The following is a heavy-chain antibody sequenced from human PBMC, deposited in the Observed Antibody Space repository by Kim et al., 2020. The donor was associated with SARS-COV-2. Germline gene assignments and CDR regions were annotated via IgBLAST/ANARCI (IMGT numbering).Heavy chain of an antibody. J-gene: IGHJ3*02. CDR1: GGSISSYY. CDR2: IYYSGST. CDR3: ATDLTAGSYYYAFDI. D-gene: IGHD3-10*01. Sequence: SETLSLTCAVSGGSISSYYWSWIRQPPGKGLEWIGQIYYSGSTNYNPSLKSRVTISVDTSKKYYSLKLSSVTAADTAVYYCATDLTAGSYYYAFDIWGHGTMVIVSS. V-gene: IGHV4-59*01.